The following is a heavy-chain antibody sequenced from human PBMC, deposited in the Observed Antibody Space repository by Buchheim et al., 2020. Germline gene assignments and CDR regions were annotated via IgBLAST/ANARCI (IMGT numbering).Heavy chain of an antibody. CDR3: ARHRYQLLYGDLDWFDP. D-gene: IGHD2-2*02. V-gene: IGHV4-39*01. CDR2: IYYSGST. CDR1: GGSISSSSYY. J-gene: IGHJ5*02. Sequence: QLQLQESGPGLVKPSETLSLTCTVSGGSISSSSYYWGWIRQPPGKGLEWIGSIYYSGSTYYNPPLKSRVTISVDTSKNQFSLKLSSVTAADTAVYYCARHRYQLLYGDLDWFDPWGQGTL.